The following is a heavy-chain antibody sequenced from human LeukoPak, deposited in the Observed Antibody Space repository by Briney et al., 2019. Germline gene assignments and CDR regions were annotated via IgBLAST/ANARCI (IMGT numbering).Heavy chain of an antibody. CDR3: ARDGYSSGWFPFGY. J-gene: IGHJ4*02. Sequence: GGSLRLSCAASGFTVSSNYMSWVRQAPGKGLEWVSVIYSGGSTYYADSVKGRFTISRDNSKNTLYLQMNSLRAEDTAVYYCARDGYSSGWFPFGYWGQGTLVTVSS. CDR2: IYSGGST. V-gene: IGHV3-53*01. D-gene: IGHD6-19*01. CDR1: GFTVSSNY.